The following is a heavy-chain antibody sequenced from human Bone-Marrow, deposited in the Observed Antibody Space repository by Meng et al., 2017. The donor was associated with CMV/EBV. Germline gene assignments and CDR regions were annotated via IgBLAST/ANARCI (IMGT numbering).Heavy chain of an antibody. V-gene: IGHV1-18*01. Sequence: ASVKVSCKASGYTFTSYDINWVRQATGQGLEWMGWISAYNGNTNYAQKLQGRVTMTTDTSTSTAYMELRSLRSDDTAVYYCARAKSAKLLADLSLHWFDPWGQGTLVTVSS. CDR2: ISAYNGNT. D-gene: IGHD2-15*01. CDR3: ARAKSAKLLADLSLHWFDP. J-gene: IGHJ5*02. CDR1: GYTFTSYD.